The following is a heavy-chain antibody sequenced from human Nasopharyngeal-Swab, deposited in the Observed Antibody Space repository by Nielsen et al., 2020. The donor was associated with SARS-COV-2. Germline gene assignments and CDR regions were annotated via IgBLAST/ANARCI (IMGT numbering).Heavy chain of an antibody. V-gene: IGHV1-18*01. CDR2: ISAYNGNT. CDR1: GYTFTSYG. CDR3: ARVIAAAANEGLDY. D-gene: IGHD6-13*01. Sequence: SVKVSCKASGYTFTSYGISWVRPAPGQGLEWMGWISAYNGNTNYAQKLQGRVTMTTDTSTSTAYMELRSLRPDDTAVYYCARVIAAAANEGLDYWGQGTLVTVSS. J-gene: IGHJ4*02.